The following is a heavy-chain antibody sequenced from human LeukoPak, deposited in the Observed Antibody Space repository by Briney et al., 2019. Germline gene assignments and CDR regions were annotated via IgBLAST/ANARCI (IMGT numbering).Heavy chain of an antibody. CDR3: ARGHCSSTSCYTVFDY. D-gene: IGHD2-2*02. J-gene: IGHJ4*02. CDR2: INPSGGST. Sequence: ASVKVSCKASGYTFTSYYMHWVRQAPGQGLEWMGIINPSGGSTSYAQKFQGRVTMTRDTSTSTVYMELSSLRSEDTAVYYCARGHCSSTSCYTVFDYWGQGTLATVSS. V-gene: IGHV1-46*01. CDR1: GYTFTSYY.